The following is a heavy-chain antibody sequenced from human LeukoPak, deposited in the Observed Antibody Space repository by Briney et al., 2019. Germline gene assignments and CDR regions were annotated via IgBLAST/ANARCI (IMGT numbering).Heavy chain of an antibody. D-gene: IGHD3-10*01. Sequence: GASVKVSCKASGYTFTGYYMHWVRQATGQGLEWMGWMNPNSGNTGYAQKFQGRVTMTRNTSISTAYMELSSLRSEDTAVYYCARAGITMVRGGKNWFDPWGQGTLVTVSS. J-gene: IGHJ5*02. V-gene: IGHV1-8*02. CDR3: ARAGITMVRGGKNWFDP. CDR1: GYTFTGYY. CDR2: MNPNSGNT.